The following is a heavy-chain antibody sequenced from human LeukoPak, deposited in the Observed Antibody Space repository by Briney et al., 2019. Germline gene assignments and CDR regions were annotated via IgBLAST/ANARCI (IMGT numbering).Heavy chain of an antibody. J-gene: IGHJ4*02. D-gene: IGHD6-19*01. CDR3: AIERRGLTVAGITDY. CDR1: GFTFSSYA. Sequence: SGGSLRLSCAASGFTFSSYAMSWVRQAPGKGLEWVSAISGSGGSTYYADSVKGRFTISRDNSKNTLYLQMNSLRAEDTAVYYCAIERRGLTVAGITDYWGQGTLVTVSS. V-gene: IGHV3-23*01. CDR2: ISGSGGST.